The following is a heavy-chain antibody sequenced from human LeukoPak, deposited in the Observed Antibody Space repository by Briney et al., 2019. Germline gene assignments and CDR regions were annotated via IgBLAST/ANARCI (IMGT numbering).Heavy chain of an antibody. Sequence: GGSLRLSCAASGFTFSSYAMHWVRQAPGKGLEWVAVISYDGSNKYYADSVKGRFTISRDNSKNTLYLQMNSLRAEDTAVYYCAKDQVPVVPAATKLYYYYGMDVWGQGTTVTVSS. J-gene: IGHJ6*02. V-gene: IGHV3-30-3*01. CDR3: AKDQVPVVPAATKLYYYYGMDV. D-gene: IGHD2-2*01. CDR1: GFTFSSYA. CDR2: ISYDGSNK.